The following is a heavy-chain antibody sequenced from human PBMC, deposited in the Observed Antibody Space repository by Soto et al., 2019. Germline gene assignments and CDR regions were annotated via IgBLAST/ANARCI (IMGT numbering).Heavy chain of an antibody. CDR2: IFYTGST. Sequence: SETLSLTCTVSGWSVSSGTYYWSWIRQPPGKGLEWIGYIFYTGSTNYSPSLKSRVTISVDTSKNQFSLKLTSVTAADTAMYYCLRDQGTVWGQGTLVTV. J-gene: IGHJ4*02. D-gene: IGHD4-4*01. CDR3: LRDQGTV. V-gene: IGHV4-61*01. CDR1: GWSVSSGTYY.